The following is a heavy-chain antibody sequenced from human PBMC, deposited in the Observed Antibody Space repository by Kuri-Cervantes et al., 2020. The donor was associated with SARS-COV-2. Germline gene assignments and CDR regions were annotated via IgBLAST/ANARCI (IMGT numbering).Heavy chain of an antibody. J-gene: IGHJ6*02. CDR3: ARILRRYYYGMDV. CDR1: GGSITSISYF. CDR2: IYYSGST. D-gene: IGHD3-9*01. V-gene: IGHV4-39*01. Sequence: SETLSLTCTVSGGSITSISYFWGWIRQPPGKGLEWIGSIYYSGSTYYSPSLKSRVTISVDTSKNQFSLKLSSVTAADTAVYYCARILRRYYYGMDVWGQGTTVTVSS.